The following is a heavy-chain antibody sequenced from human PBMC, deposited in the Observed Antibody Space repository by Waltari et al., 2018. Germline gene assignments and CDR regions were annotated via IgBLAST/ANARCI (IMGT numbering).Heavy chain of an antibody. D-gene: IGHD4-17*01. CDR1: GFTFSSYA. Sequence: QVQLVESGGGVVQPGRSLRLSCAASGFTFSSYAMHWVRQAPGKGLEWVAVISYDGSNKYYADSVKGRFTISRDNSKNALYLQMNSRRAEDTAVYYCARDRDGYGDYAARMDVWGKGTTVTVSS. CDR2: ISYDGSNK. J-gene: IGHJ6*04. V-gene: IGHV3-30-3*01. CDR3: ARDRDGYGDYAARMDV.